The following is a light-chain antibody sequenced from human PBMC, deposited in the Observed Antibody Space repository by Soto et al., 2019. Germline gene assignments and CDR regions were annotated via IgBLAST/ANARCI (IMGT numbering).Light chain of an antibody. CDR2: EVS. Sequence: QSALTQPASVSGSPGQAITISCTGTSSDVGGYNYVSWYQQHPGKAPKLMIYEVSNRPSGVYNRFSGSKSGNTASLTISGLQAEDEADYYFSSYTSSSPYVFGTGTKLTVL. V-gene: IGLV2-14*01. CDR3: SSYTSSSPYV. J-gene: IGLJ1*01. CDR1: SSDVGGYNY.